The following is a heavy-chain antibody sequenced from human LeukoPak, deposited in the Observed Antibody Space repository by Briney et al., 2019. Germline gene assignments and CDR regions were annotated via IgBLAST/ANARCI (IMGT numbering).Heavy chain of an antibody. Sequence: SETLSLTCAVSGYSISSGYYWGWIRQPPGKGLEWIGGIYHSGSTYYNPSLKSRVTISVDTSKNQFSLKLSSVTAADTAVYYCARDRPSSYFDYWGQGTLVTVSS. CDR3: ARDRPSSYFDY. V-gene: IGHV4-38-2*02. CDR2: IYHSGST. CDR1: GYSISSGYY. J-gene: IGHJ4*02. D-gene: IGHD6-13*01.